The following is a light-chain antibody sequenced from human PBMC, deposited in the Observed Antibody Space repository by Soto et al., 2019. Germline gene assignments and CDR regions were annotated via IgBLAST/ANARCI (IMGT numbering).Light chain of an antibody. J-gene: IGKJ4*01. CDR3: VEARQTPLS. CDR1: QSLLHSNGHNY. V-gene: IGKV2-28*01. Sequence: DVVMTQSPLSLPVTPGEPASISCRSSQSLLHSNGHNYVDWYLQKPGQSPQLLIYLGSNRASGVPDRLSGSGSGTDFKLKIRSVEAEDVVLYYCVEARQTPLSFGGGTEVDIK. CDR2: LGS.